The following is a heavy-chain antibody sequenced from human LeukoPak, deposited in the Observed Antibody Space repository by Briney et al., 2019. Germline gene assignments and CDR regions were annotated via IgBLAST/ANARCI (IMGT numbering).Heavy chain of an antibody. Sequence: GGSLRLFCAASGFTVSSNYMSWVRGAPGKGVEWVSGIYSAVITYYPASVKGRFTISRHNSKNTLYLQKNSLRAEDTAVYYCARADPTYDSSGHYPYYFDYWGQGTLVTVSS. V-gene: IGHV3-53*04. CDR3: ARADPTYDSSGHYPYYFDY. J-gene: IGHJ4*02. CDR2: IYSAVIT. D-gene: IGHD3-22*01. CDR1: GFTVSSNY.